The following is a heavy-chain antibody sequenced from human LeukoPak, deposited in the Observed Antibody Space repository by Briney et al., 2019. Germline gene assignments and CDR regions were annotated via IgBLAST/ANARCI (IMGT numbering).Heavy chain of an antibody. J-gene: IGHJ4*02. CDR1: GGSISSGGYY. V-gene: IGHV4-31*03. D-gene: IGHD3-9*01. CDR2: IYYSGST. Sequence: PSQTLSLTCTVSGGSISSGGYYWSWIRQHPGKGLEWIGYIYYSGSTYCNPSLKSRVTISVDTSKNQFSLKLSSVTAADTAVYYCARVLLRYFDWLSPYFDYWGQGTLVTVSS. CDR3: ARVLLRYFDWLSPYFDY.